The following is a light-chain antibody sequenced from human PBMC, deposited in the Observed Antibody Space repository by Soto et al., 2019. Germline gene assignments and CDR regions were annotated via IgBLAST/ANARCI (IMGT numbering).Light chain of an antibody. CDR3: QRYGGPPYT. CDR2: AAS. Sequence: DIQMTQSPSSLSASIGDRVTITCRASQDISDYLAWYQQKPGKVPNLLIYAASTLQSGVPSRFSGSGSGTEFTLPISSLQSEEVASYYCQRYGGPPYTFGPGPKVDIK. CDR1: QDISDY. J-gene: IGKJ3*01. V-gene: IGKV1-27*01.